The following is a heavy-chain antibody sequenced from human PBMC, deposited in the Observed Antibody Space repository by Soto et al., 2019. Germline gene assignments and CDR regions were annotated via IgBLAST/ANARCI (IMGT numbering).Heavy chain of an antibody. CDR1: GFSFTGYY. D-gene: IGHD6-6*01. J-gene: IGHJ5*02. CDR2: INAHSGGT. Sequence: ASVKVSCKASGFSFTGYYIHWLRQAPGQGLEWMGWINAHSGGTEYAQKFQGRVTLTRDTSIATAYLTLTSLTSDDTALYYCAKDLTRQLAYWLDPWGKRPQVTVSS. CDR3: AKDLTRQLAYWLDP. V-gene: IGHV1-2*02.